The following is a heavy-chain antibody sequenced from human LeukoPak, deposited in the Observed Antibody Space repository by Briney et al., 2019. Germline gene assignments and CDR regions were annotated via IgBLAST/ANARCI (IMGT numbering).Heavy chain of an antibody. CDR2: IIPIFGTA. Sequence: ASVKVSCKASGGTFSSYAISWVRQAPGQGLEWMGGIIPIFGTANYAQKFQDRVTITADESTSTAYMELSSLRSEDTAVYYCARCSTSCRYYGYYYYYGMDVWGQGTTVTVSS. J-gene: IGHJ6*02. CDR3: ARCSTSCRYYGYYYYYGMDV. CDR1: GGTFSSYA. V-gene: IGHV1-69*13. D-gene: IGHD2-2*01.